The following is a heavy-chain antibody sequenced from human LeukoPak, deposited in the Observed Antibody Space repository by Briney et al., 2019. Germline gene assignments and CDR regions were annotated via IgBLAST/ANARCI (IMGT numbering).Heavy chain of an antibody. V-gene: IGHV4-59*08. CDR3: ARRPTGDPKFDY. CDR2: IYSSGST. CDR1: GGSISNYF. D-gene: IGHD7-27*01. Sequence: PSETLSLTCSVSGGSISNYFWTWIRQPPGKGLEWIGYIYSSGSTYYNPSLKSRVTISVDTSKNRFSLKLSTVTAADTAVYYCARRPTGDPKFDYWGQGTLVTASS. J-gene: IGHJ4*02.